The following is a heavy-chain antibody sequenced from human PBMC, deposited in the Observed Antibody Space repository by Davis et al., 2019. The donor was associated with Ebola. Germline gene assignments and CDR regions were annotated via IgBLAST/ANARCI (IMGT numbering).Heavy chain of an antibody. Sequence: GESLKISCAASGFTFYRYEMNWVRQAPGKGLEWISYIGKSGGPIYYSDSVKGRFLISRDNAENSLHLQITSLRGEDTATYYCARVGTTTFWYFDLWGRGTPVTVSS. J-gene: IGHJ2*01. D-gene: IGHD2-21*02. CDR1: GFTFYRYE. CDR2: IGKSGGPI. V-gene: IGHV3-48*03. CDR3: ARVGTTTFWYFDL.